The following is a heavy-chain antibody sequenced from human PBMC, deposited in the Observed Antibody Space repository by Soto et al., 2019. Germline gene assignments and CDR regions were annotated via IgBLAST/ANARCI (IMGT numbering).Heavy chain of an antibody. J-gene: IGHJ4*02. D-gene: IGHD5-12*01. CDR2: IYYSGST. CDR3: ARCEDEGVDGYNYVYFDY. V-gene: IGHV4-61*01. Sequence: SETLSLTCTVSGGSVSSGSYYWSWIRQPPGKGLEWIGYIYYSGSTNYNPSLKSRVTISVDTSKNQFSLKLSSVTAADTAVYYCARCEDEGVDGYNYVYFDYWGQGTLVTVSS. CDR1: GGSVSSGSYY.